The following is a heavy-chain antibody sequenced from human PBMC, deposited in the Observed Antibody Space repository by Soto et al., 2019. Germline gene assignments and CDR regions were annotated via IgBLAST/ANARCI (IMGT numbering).Heavy chain of an antibody. Sequence: VQLLESGGGLVQPGGSLTLSCAASGFTFSSFVMNWVRQAPGKGLEWVSSISASRGSTYYADSVKDRFTISRDNSKNTLYVQMNSLRAEDTAVYYCTGTVAAGYWGQGALVTVSS. CDR3: TGTVAAGY. CDR1: GFTFSSFV. J-gene: IGHJ4*02. D-gene: IGHD6-19*01. V-gene: IGHV3-23*01. CDR2: ISASRGST.